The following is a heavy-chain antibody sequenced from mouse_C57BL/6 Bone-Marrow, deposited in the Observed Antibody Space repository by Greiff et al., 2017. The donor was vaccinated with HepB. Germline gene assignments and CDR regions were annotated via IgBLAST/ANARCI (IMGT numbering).Heavy chain of an antibody. D-gene: IGHD1-1*01. CDR3: ARKGYYGSSSAWFAY. Sequence: QVQLQQSGPELVKPGASVKLSCKASGYTFTSYDINWVKQRPGQGLEWIGWIYPRDGSTKYNEKFKGKATLTVDTSSSTAYMELHSLTSEDSAVYFCARKGYYGSSSAWFAYWGQGTTLTVSS. CDR2: IYPRDGST. CDR1: GYTFTSYD. J-gene: IGHJ2*01. V-gene: IGHV1-85*01.